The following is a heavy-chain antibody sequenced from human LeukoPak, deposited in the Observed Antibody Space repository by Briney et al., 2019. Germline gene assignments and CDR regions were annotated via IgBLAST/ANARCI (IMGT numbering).Heavy chain of an antibody. D-gene: IGHD4-17*01. V-gene: IGHV1-8*01. Sequence: ASVKVSCKASGYTFTSYDINWVRQATGQGLEWMGWMNPNSGNTGYAQKFQGRVTMTRNTSISTAYMELSSLRSEDTAVYYCARGPQTYGDYVVMDVWGQGTTVTVSS. CDR2: MNPNSGNT. CDR1: GYTFTSYD. J-gene: IGHJ6*02. CDR3: ARGPQTYGDYVVMDV.